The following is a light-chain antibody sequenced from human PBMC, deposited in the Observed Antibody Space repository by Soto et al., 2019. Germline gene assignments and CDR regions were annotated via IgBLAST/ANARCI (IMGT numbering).Light chain of an antibody. CDR1: SSDVGGYNY. J-gene: IGLJ1*01. CDR3: SSYSGTNYHYV. V-gene: IGLV2-8*01. CDR2: EVS. Sequence: QSPLTQPPSASGSFGQSVTISCTGTSSDVGGYNYVSWYQQHPGKAPKLMIYEVSERPSGVPDRFSGSKSGNTASLTVSGLQADDEADYYCSSYSGTNYHYVFGTGTKLTVL.